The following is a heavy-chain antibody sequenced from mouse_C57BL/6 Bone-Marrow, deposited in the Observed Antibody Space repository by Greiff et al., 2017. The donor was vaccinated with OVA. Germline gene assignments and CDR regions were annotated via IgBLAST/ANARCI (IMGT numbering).Heavy chain of an antibody. J-gene: IGHJ4*01. CDR3: ARDLLWRRQDSMDY. Sequence: VKLMESGAELMKPGASVKLSCKATGYTFTGYWIEWVKQRPGHGLEWIGEILPGSGSTNYNEKFKGKATFTADTSSSTAYIKLVSLTTKDAAIDYCARDLLWRRQDSMDYWGQGTSVTVSS. D-gene: IGHD2-2*01. V-gene: IGHV1-9*01. CDR2: ILPGSGST. CDR1: GYTFTGYW.